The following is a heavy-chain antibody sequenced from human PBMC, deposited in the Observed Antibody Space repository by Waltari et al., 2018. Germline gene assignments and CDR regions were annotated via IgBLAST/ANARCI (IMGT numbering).Heavy chain of an antibody. CDR1: GGSISSSSYY. CDR3: ARHPAMTIMLWYFDL. J-gene: IGHJ2*01. Sequence: QLQLQESGPGLVKPSETLSLTCTVSGGSISSSSYYWGWIRQPPGKGLEWIGSIYYSGSTYYNTPLKSRVTISVDTSKNQFSLKLSSVTAADTAVYYCARHPAMTIMLWYFDLWGRGTLVTVSS. D-gene: IGHD2-8*01. V-gene: IGHV4-39*01. CDR2: IYYSGST.